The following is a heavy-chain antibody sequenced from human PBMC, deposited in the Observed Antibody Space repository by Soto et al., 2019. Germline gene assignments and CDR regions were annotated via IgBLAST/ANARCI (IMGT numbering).Heavy chain of an antibody. Sequence: PGGSLRLSCEASGFSFETTALSWVRQAPGKGLEWVATISGTGLSKYYADSMKSRFIISRDNSRNTLYLQMNSLRAEDTAIYYCASARSVTEYKWETLFWGHRTPVTESS. CDR1: GFSFETTA. CDR2: ISGTGLSK. V-gene: IGHV3-23*01. J-gene: IGHJ4*01. CDR3: ASARSVTEYKWETLF. D-gene: IGHD1-1*01.